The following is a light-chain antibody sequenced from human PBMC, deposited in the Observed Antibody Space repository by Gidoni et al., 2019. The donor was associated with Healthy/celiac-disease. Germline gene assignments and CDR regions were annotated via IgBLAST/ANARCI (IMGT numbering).Light chain of an antibody. CDR2: AAS. Sequence: AIRMTQSPSSFSASTGDRVTITCRASQGISSYLAWYQQKPGKAPKLLIYAASPFQSGVPSRFSGSGSGTDFTLTISCLQSEDFATYYCQQYYSYPPLTFGGGTKVEIK. J-gene: IGKJ4*01. CDR3: QQYYSYPPLT. CDR1: QGISSY. V-gene: IGKV1-8*01.